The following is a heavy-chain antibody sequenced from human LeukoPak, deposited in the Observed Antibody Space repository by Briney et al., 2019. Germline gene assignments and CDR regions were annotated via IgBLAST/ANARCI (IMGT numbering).Heavy chain of an antibody. Sequence: PGGSLRLSCAASGFTFSYYWMSWVRQAPGKGLEWVGRIKSKTDGGTTDYAAPVKGRFTISSDDSKNTLYLQMNSLKTEDTAVYYCTTGALDGSGSYYMDYYSYMDVWGKGTTVTISS. CDR3: TTGALDGSGSYYMDYYSYMDV. J-gene: IGHJ6*03. D-gene: IGHD3-10*01. CDR1: GFTFSYYW. CDR2: IKSKTDGGTT. V-gene: IGHV3-15*01.